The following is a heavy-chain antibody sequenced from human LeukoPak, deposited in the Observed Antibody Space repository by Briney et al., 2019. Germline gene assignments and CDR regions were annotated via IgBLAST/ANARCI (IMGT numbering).Heavy chain of an antibody. CDR3: ARVLGYSYGWNY. D-gene: IGHD5-18*01. CDR2: IDPSDSYT. CDR1: GYSFTSYW. J-gene: IGHJ4*02. Sequence: GESLKISCKGSGYSFTSYWIGWVRQMHGKGLEWMGRIDPSDSYTMYSPSFQGHVTISADKSISTAYLQWSSLKASDSAMYYCARVLGYSYGWNYWGQGTLVTVSS. V-gene: IGHV5-10-1*01.